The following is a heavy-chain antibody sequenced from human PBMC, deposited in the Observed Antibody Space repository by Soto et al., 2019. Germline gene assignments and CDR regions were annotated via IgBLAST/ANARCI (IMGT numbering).Heavy chain of an antibody. V-gene: IGHV3-23*01. CDR1: GVTFSSCA. CDR3: ARGRTASVSESYPFDY. D-gene: IGHD1-26*01. J-gene: IGHJ4*02. Sequence: PGGSLRLSCAASGVTFSSCAMSWVRQAPGKGLEWVSSISDSGGSTYYADSVKGRFTISRDNSKNTLSLQMNSLRAEDTAVYYCARGRTASVSESYPFDYWGQGTLVTVSS. CDR2: ISDSGGST.